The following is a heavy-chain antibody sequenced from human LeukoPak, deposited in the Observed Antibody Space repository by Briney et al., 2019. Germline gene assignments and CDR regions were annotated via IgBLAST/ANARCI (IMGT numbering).Heavy chain of an antibody. D-gene: IGHD6-19*01. CDR1: GGSFSGYY. V-gene: IGHV4-34*01. CDR3: ARGGGVGYSSGWYEGDY. Sequence: SETLSLTCAVYGGSFSGYYWSWIRQPPGKGLEWIGEINHSGSTNYNPSLKSRVTISVDTSKNQFSLKLSSVTAADTAVYYCARGGGVGYSSGWYEGDYWGQGTLVTVSS. J-gene: IGHJ4*02. CDR2: INHSGST.